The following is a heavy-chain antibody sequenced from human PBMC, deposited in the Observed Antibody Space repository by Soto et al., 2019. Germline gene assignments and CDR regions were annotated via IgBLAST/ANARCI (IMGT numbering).Heavy chain of an antibody. Sequence: LRLSCAASGFTFSGSAMHWVRQASGKGLEWVGRIRSKTNSYATAYAASVKGRFTISRDDSKDTAYLQMNSLKTEDTAVYYCTRDPRNYYDSIGSANWFDPWGQGTLVTVSS. CDR3: TRDPRNYYDSIGSANWFDP. J-gene: IGHJ5*02. D-gene: IGHD3-22*01. CDR2: IRSKTNSYAT. V-gene: IGHV3-73*01. CDR1: GFTFSGSA.